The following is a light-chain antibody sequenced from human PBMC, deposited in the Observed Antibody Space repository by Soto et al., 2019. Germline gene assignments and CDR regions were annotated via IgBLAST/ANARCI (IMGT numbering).Light chain of an antibody. V-gene: IGLV2-14*03. CDR3: SSYTSSSNSFV. J-gene: IGLJ1*01. Sequence: TQPASSSWSTRQSITISRTGAISDVGGYPYVSWYQQHPGKAPKLMIYDVSYRPSGVSNRFSGSKSGNTASLTISGLQAEDEADYYCSSYTSSSNSFVFGTGT. CDR1: ISDVGGYPY. CDR2: DVS.